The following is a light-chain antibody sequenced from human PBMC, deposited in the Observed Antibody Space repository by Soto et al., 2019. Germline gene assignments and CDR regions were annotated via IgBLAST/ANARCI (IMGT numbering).Light chain of an antibody. CDR1: QSISSW. CDR3: QQYQSYSS. V-gene: IGKV1-5*01. J-gene: IGKJ4*01. CDR2: DAS. Sequence: DIQMTQSPSTLSASVGDRVTITCRASQSISSWLAWYQQKPGKAPKLLIYDASSLESGVPSRFSGSGSGTEFTLTISSLQPDDFATYYCQQYQSYSSFAGGTKVEIK.